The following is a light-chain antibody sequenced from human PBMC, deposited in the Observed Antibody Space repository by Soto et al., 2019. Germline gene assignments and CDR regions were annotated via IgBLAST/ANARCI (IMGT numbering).Light chain of an antibody. J-gene: IGLJ1*01. CDR1: SSDVGSYNL. CDR3: CSYAGSTPYV. CDR2: EGS. V-gene: IGLV2-23*01. Sequence: QSALTQPASVSGSPGQSITISCTGTSSDVGSYNLVSWYQQHPGKAPKLMIYEGSKRPSVVSNRFSGSKSGNTASLTISGLQAEDEADYDCCSYAGSTPYVFGTGTKVTVL.